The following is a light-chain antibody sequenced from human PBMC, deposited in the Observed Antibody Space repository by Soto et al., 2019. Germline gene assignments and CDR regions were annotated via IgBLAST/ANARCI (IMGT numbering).Light chain of an antibody. CDR3: HHYYNSPQT. CDR2: WAS. J-gene: IGKJ1*01. Sequence: DIVMTQSPDSLAVSLGERAIINCKSSQTILSSSDNRNYFAWYQQKAGQPPKLLIYWASTRESGVPDRFSGSGSGTDFNLTIHSLQAEDVAVYYCHHYYNSPQTVGQGTKVEI. V-gene: IGKV4-1*01. CDR1: QTILSSSDNRNY.